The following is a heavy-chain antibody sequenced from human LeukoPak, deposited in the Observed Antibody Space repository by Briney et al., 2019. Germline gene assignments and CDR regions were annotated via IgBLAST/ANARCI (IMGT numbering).Heavy chain of an antibody. CDR1: GGTFSSYA. D-gene: IGHD2/OR15-2a*01. J-gene: IGHJ2*01. Sequence: SVKVSCKASGGTFSSYAISWVRQAPGQGLEWMGRIIPIFGTANYAQKFQGRVTITTDESTSTAYMELSSLRSEDTAVYYCARDDRNRWYFDLWGRGTLVTVSS. CDR3: ARDDRNRWYFDL. V-gene: IGHV1-69*05. CDR2: IIPIFGTA.